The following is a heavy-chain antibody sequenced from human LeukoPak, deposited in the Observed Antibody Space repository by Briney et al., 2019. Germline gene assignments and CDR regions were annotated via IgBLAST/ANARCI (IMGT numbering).Heavy chain of an antibody. Sequence: PGGSLRLSCAASGFTFSYYDMHGVRQPTGKGLDWVSAIGTAGDTYYTGSVKGRFTISRENAKNSLYLQMNSLRAGDTAVYYCARVAKERVGGVYYFDYWGQGTLVTVSS. CDR1: GFTFSYYD. J-gene: IGHJ4*02. V-gene: IGHV3-13*01. CDR2: IGTAGDT. D-gene: IGHD1-1*01. CDR3: ARVAKERVGGVYYFDY.